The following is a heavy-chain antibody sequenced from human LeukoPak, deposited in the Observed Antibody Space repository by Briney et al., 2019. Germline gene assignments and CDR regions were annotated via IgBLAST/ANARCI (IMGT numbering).Heavy chain of an antibody. CDR2: ISAYNGNT. D-gene: IGHD3-16*02. CDR3: ARNYDYVWGSYRGYFDY. J-gene: IGHJ4*02. CDR1: GYTFTSYG. Sequence: GASVKVSCKASGYTFTSYGISWVRQAPGQGLEWMGWISAYNGNTNYAQKLQGRVTMTTDTSTSTAYMELRSLRSDDTAVYYCARNYDYVWGSYRGYFDYWGQGTLVTVSS. V-gene: IGHV1-18*01.